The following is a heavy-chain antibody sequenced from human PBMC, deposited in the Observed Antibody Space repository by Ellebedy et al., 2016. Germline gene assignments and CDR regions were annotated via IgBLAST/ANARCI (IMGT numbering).Heavy chain of an antibody. CDR3: ASFPCSSTSCYLDY. J-gene: IGHJ4*02. CDR2: ISAYNGNT. V-gene: IGHV1-18*01. Sequence: ASVKVSCXASGYTFTSYGISWVRQAPGQGLEWMGWISAYNGNTNYAQKLQGRVTMTTDTSTSTAYMELRSLRSDDTAVYYCASFPCSSTSCYLDYWGQGTLVTVSP. D-gene: IGHD2-2*01. CDR1: GYTFTSYG.